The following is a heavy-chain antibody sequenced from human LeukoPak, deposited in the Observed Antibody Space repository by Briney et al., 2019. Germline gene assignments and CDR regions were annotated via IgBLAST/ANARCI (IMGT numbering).Heavy chain of an antibody. D-gene: IGHD2-21*02. J-gene: IGHJ4*02. CDR2: ISSSSSYI. Sequence: GRSLRLSCAASGFTFSSYSMNWVRQAPGKGLEWVSSISSSSSYIYHADSVKGRFTISRDNAKNSLYLQMNSLRAEDTAVYYCARAAYCGGDCYGRYFDYWGQGTLVTVSS. CDR1: GFTFSSYS. CDR3: ARAAYCGGDCYGRYFDY. V-gene: IGHV3-21*01.